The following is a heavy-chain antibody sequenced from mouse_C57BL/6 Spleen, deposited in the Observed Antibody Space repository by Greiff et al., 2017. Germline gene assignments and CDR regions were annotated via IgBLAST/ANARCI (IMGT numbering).Heavy chain of an antibody. J-gene: IGHJ2*01. CDR2: INPNNGGT. Sequence: EVQLQQSGPELVKPGASVKISCKASGYTFTDYYMNWVKQSHGKSLEWIGDINPNNGGTSYNQKFKGKDTLTVDKSSSTAYMELRILTTEDSAVYYCERIYYDYPYFDYWGQGTTLTVSS. CDR3: ERIYYDYPYFDY. D-gene: IGHD2-4*01. V-gene: IGHV1-26*01. CDR1: GYTFTDYY.